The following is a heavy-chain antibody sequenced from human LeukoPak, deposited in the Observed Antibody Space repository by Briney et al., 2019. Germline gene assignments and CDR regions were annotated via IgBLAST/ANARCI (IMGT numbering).Heavy chain of an antibody. CDR1: GFTFSSFA. Sequence: PGESLRLSCAASGFTFSSFAMNWVRQAPGKGLEWVSTISGSGGSTYYADSVKGRFTISRDNSKNTLYLQMNSLRAEDTAVYFCAKEGMAATGTYWGQGTMVTVSS. V-gene: IGHV3-23*01. D-gene: IGHD6-13*01. J-gene: IGHJ4*02. CDR3: AKEGMAATGTY. CDR2: ISGSGGST.